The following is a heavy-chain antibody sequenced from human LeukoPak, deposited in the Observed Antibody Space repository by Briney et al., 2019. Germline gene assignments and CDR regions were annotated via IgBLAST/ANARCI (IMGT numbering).Heavy chain of an antibody. CDR3: ARGTRPYYGSGSYWFDP. V-gene: IGHV3-48*03. CDR2: ISSSGSRI. J-gene: IGHJ5*02. Sequence: GGSLRLSCAASGFTFSSYEMNWVRQAPGKGLEWVSYISSSGSRIYYAESVKGRFTISRDNAQNSLYLQMNSLRAEDTAVYYCARGTRPYYGSGSYWFDPWGQGTLVTVSS. CDR1: GFTFSSYE. D-gene: IGHD3-10*01.